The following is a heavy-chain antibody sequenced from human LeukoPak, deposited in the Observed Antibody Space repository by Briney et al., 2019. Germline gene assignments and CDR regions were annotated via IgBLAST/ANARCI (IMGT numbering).Heavy chain of an antibody. V-gene: IGHV3-23*01. CDR2: ISDSGGST. CDR3: AKVSGGWYYFDY. D-gene: IGHD6-19*01. J-gene: IGHJ4*02. Sequence: GGSLRLSCAASGFTFSSYAMGWVRQAPGKGLEWVSAISDSGGSTYYADSVKGRFTISRDNSKNTLYLQMNSLRAEDTAVYYCAKVSGGWYYFDYWGQGTLVTVSS. CDR1: GFTFSSYA.